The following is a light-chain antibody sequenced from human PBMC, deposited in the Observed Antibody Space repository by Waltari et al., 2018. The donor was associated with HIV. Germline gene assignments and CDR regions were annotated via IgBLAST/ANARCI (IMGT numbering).Light chain of an antibody. Sequence: QSALTQPRSVSGSPGQSVTISCTGTSSDDGGYNYVSWYQQHPGKAPKLMIYDVSKRPSGVPDRFSGSKSGNTASLTISWLQAEDEADYYCCSYAGSYPWVFGGGTKLTVL. J-gene: IGLJ3*02. V-gene: IGLV2-11*01. CDR1: SSDDGGYNY. CDR3: CSYAGSYPWV. CDR2: DVS.